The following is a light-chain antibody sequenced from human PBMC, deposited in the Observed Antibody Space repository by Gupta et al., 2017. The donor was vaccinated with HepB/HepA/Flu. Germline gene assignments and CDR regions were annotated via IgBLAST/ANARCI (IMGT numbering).Light chain of an antibody. Sequence: QSALTHPRSVSGSPGQSVTIPCTGTNSDVGGYNYVSWYQQHPGKAPKLMIYDVGKRPSGVPDRFSGSKSGNTASLTISGLQAEDEADYYCCSYAGSYTFGDVVFGGGTKLTVL. CDR3: CSYAGSYTFGDVV. V-gene: IGLV2-11*01. CDR1: NSDVGGYNY. J-gene: IGLJ2*01. CDR2: DVG.